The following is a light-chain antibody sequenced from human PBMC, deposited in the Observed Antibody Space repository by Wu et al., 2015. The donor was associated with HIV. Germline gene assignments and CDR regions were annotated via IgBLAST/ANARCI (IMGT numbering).Light chain of an antibody. J-gene: IGKJ1*01. CDR1: QSVTPW. V-gene: IGKV1-5*03. CDR3: QKYNTAPWT. Sequence: DIQMTQSPSTLSASVGDRVTITCRASQSVTPWLAWYQQKPGKSPKVLIYKASTLESGVPARFSGSGSGTDFTLTISSLQSEDVATYYCQKYNTAPWTFGQGTKVEMK. CDR2: KAS.